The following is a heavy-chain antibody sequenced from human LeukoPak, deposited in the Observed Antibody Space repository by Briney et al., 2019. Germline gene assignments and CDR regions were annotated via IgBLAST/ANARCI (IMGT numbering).Heavy chain of an antibody. D-gene: IGHD5-12*01. Sequence: PSETLSLTCLVSGGSMSSYFWSWIRQPAGKGLEWIGRFYSSGNNNYNPSLRSRVTMSADTSKNQFSMELTSVTAADTAVYYCARGIYWASYYMDVWGKGTTVTVSS. CDR3: ARGIYWASYYMDV. J-gene: IGHJ6*03. CDR2: FYSSGNN. CDR1: GGSMSSYF. V-gene: IGHV4-4*07.